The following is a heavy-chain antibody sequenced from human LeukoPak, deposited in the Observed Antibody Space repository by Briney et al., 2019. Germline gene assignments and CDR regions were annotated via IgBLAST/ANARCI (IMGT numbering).Heavy chain of an antibody. V-gene: IGHV1-18*01. CDR3: VRIGCSSTSCYGNSVDP. CDR2: ISGYNGNT. D-gene: IGHD2-2*01. Sequence: ASVKVSCKTSGYTFSNYGINWVRQAPGQGLEWMGWISGYNGNTLYAQKFQGRVTMTTDTSTSTAYMELRSLRSDDTAVYYCVRIGCSSTSCYGNSVDPWGQGTLVTVS. CDR1: GYTFSNYG. J-gene: IGHJ5*02.